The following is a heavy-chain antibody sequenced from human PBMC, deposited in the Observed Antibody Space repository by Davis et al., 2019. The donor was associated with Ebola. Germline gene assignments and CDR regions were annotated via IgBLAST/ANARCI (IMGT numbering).Heavy chain of an antibody. CDR2: ISAYNGNT. CDR1: GGTLRNYV. V-gene: IGHV1-18*01. CDR3: AREKLGGSADC. Sequence: AASVKVSCKASGGTLRNYVISWVRQAPGQGLEWMGWISAYNGNTKYSQKLQGRVTMTTDTSTSTAYMELRSLRSDDTAVYYCAREKLGGSADCWGQGTLVIVSS. J-gene: IGHJ4*02. D-gene: IGHD3-3*01.